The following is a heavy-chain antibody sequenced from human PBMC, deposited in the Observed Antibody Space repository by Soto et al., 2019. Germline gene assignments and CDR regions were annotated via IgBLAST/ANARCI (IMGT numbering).Heavy chain of an antibody. Sequence: QVQLMQSGAEVKKPGASVKVSCKASGDTFTDYYIHWVRQAPGQGLEWMGTVNPNGGHTTYAQHSLGRVTMTRDTSTSTLYMELTSLTSDDTAIYYCARGGHVVVVTAALDYWGQGTLVTVSS. D-gene: IGHD2-21*02. CDR1: GDTFTDYY. CDR3: ARGGHVVVVTAALDY. CDR2: VNPNGGHT. J-gene: IGHJ4*02. V-gene: IGHV1-46*01.